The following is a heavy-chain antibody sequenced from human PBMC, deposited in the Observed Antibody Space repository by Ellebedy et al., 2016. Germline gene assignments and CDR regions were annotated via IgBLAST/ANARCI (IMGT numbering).Heavy chain of an antibody. CDR2: IYYSGPT. Sequence: SETLSLTCNVSGGAISSYYWSWIRQVPGKGLEWIGYIYYSGPTDYNPSLKSRVTISLDTSKNQFFLRLTSVTAADTAMYYCTRGVAVPGSVYYYMDVWGTGTTVTVSS. D-gene: IGHD6-19*01. CDR3: TRGVAVPGSVYYYMDV. J-gene: IGHJ6*03. CDR1: GGAISSYY. V-gene: IGHV4-59*08.